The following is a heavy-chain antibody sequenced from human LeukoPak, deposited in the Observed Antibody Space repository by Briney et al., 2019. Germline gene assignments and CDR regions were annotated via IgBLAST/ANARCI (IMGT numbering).Heavy chain of an antibody. D-gene: IGHD2-8*01. Sequence: GGSLRLSYTAPGYTCSSYANTTVRQAPGKRLEWVAAFSGSGGSTYSADSVKGRFTISRDNSKNTLYLQMNSLRAEDTAVYYCAKEVTVYPGQGWFDPWGQGTLVTVSS. CDR2: FSGSGGST. CDR3: AKEVTVYPGQGWFDP. J-gene: IGHJ5*02. CDR1: GYTCSSYA. V-gene: IGHV3-23*01.